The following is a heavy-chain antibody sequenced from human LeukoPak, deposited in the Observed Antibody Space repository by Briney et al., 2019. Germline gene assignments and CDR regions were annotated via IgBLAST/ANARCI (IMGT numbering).Heavy chain of an antibody. Sequence: SETLSLTCTVSGGSVSSGDYYWSWIRQPPGKGLEWIGYIHYSGSTYYNPSLKSRVTISVDTSKNQFSLKLTSLTAADTAVYYCARFGAAAGTDYWGQGILVTVSS. CDR3: ARFGAAAGTDY. J-gene: IGHJ4*02. D-gene: IGHD6-13*01. CDR2: IHYSGST. V-gene: IGHV4-30-4*02. CDR1: GGSVSSGDYY.